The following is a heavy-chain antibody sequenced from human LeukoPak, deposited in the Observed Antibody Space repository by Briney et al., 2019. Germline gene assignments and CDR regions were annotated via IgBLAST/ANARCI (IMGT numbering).Heavy chain of an antibody. V-gene: IGHV3-23*01. J-gene: IGHJ4*02. Sequence: GASLRLSCAASGFTFNNYAMSWVRQAPGKGLEWVSAILGSGRSAYYADSVKGRFTISRDNSENSLFLQMNSLRVEDTALYYDSDFWGQGTLVTVSA. D-gene: IGHD2-15*01. CDR1: GFTFNNYA. CDR2: ILGSGRSA. CDR3: SDF.